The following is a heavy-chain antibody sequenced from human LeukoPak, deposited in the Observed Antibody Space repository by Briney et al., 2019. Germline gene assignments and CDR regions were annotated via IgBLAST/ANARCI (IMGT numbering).Heavy chain of an antibody. CDR2: ISGSSTYK. V-gene: IGHV3-21*01. CDR3: VREFAS. J-gene: IGHJ5*01. Sequence: GGSLRLSCEVSGFDFSTYSMNWVRQAPGKGLEWVSSISGSSTYKFYADSVKGRFTISRDNAKNSVYLQMNSLRGEDTAVYYCVREFASWGQGTLVTVSS. CDR1: GFDFSTYS.